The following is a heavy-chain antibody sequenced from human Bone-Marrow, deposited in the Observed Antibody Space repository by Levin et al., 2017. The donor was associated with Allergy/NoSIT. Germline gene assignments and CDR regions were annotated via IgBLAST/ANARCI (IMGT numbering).Heavy chain of an antibody. CDR1: GFVFSNYA. J-gene: IGHJ4*02. CDR2: INSDGTAV. Sequence: PGGSLRLSCAASGFVFSNYAMNWVRRAPGKGLELVSFINSDGTAVHYSDSVKGRFTISRDNAKNSLYLQLSSLRDDDTAVYYCARDPTYDVSATWGQGTLVTVSS. D-gene: IGHD3-22*01. CDR3: ARDPTYDVSAT. V-gene: IGHV3-48*02.